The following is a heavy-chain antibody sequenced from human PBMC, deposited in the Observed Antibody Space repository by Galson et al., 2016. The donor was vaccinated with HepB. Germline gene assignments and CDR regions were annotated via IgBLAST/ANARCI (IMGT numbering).Heavy chain of an antibody. CDR3: ARVVGGEAFFEY. D-gene: IGHD2-21*01. J-gene: IGHJ4*02. Sequence: SLRLSCAASGFIFSSCGMSWVRQAPGKGLEWVSTINDNGHNTHYADSVNGRFTISRDNYRNTLYLQMNSLRAEGTAVYYCARVVGGEAFFEYWGQGTLVTVSS. V-gene: IGHV3-23*01. CDR2: INDNGHNT. CDR1: GFIFSSCG.